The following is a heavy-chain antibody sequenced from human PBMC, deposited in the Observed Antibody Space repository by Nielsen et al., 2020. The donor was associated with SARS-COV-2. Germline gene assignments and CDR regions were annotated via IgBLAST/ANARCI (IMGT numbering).Heavy chain of an antibody. D-gene: IGHD3-3*01. V-gene: IGHV3-23*01. CDR1: GFIFSSYA. Sequence: GESLKISCVASGFIFSSYAMNWVRQAPGKGLEWVSTISGSGGGTYYADSVKGRFSISRDNSKNTLYLQMNSLRAEDTAVYYCARDYDFLEGYGMDVWGQGTTVTVSS. J-gene: IGHJ6*02. CDR3: ARDYDFLEGYGMDV. CDR2: ISGSGGGT.